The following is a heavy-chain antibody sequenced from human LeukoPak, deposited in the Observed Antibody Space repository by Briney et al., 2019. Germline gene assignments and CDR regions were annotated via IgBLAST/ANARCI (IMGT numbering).Heavy chain of an antibody. CDR1: GGSFSGYY. Sequence: SETLSLTCAVYGGSFSGYYWSWIRQPPGKGLEWIGEINHSGSTNYNPSLKSRVTISVDTSKNQFSLKLSSVTAADTAVYYCARASRAFGRRFDYWGRGTLVTVSS. J-gene: IGHJ4*02. CDR3: ARASRAFGRRFDY. V-gene: IGHV4-34*01. D-gene: IGHD3-10*01. CDR2: INHSGST.